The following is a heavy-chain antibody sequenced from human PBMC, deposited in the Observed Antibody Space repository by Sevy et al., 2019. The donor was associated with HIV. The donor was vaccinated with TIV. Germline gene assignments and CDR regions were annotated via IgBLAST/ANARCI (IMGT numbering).Heavy chain of an antibody. J-gene: IGHJ4*02. CDR2: IKSKTDGGTT. CDR1: GFTFSNAW. Sequence: GGSLRLSCAASGFTFSNAWMSWVRQAPGKGLEWVGRIKSKTDGGTTDYAAPVKGRFTISRDDSENTLYLQMNSLKTEDTAVYYCTTDQAQLLWFGELRFDYWGQGTLVTVSS. D-gene: IGHD3-10*01. V-gene: IGHV3-15*01. CDR3: TTDQAQLLWFGELRFDY.